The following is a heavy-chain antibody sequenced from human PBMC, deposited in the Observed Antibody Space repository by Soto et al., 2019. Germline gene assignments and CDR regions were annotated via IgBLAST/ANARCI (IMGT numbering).Heavy chain of an antibody. V-gene: IGHV4-59*01. CDR1: NGSIRHYY. CDR2: IYDSGIT. D-gene: IGHD1-1*01. CDR3: AGGYLQLFDY. J-gene: IGHJ4*02. Sequence: QVQLQESGPGLVRPSEALSLTCTVSNGSIRHYYWSWIRQSPGKGLEWIAYIYDSGITNYNPSLKSRVTISVDTSKNQFSLKLSSVTAADTATYYCAGGYLQLFDYWGQGILVTVSS.